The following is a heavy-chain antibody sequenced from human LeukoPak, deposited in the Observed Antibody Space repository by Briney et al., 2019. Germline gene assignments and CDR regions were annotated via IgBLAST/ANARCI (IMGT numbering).Heavy chain of an antibody. CDR1: GFTFSSYW. D-gene: IGHD2-15*01. V-gene: IGHV3-74*01. CDR2: INSDGSST. J-gene: IGHJ5*02. CDR3: ARDGRSGPTNCFDP. Sequence: GGSLRLSCAASGFTFSSYWMHWVRQAPGKGLVWVSRINSDGSSTSYADSVKGRFTISRDNAKSTLYLQMNSLRAEDTAMYYCARDGRSGPTNCFDPWGQGTLVTVSS.